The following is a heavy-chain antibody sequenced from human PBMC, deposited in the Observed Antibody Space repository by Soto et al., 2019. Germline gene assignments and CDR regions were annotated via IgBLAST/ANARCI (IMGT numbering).Heavy chain of an antibody. CDR1: GYTFTSYD. V-gene: IGHV1-8*01. D-gene: IGHD3-10*01. CDR2: MNPNSGNT. CDR3: ARETRRITVVRGAYGMDV. Sequence: QVQLVQSGAEVKKPGASVKVSCKASGYTFTSYDINWVRQATGQGLEWMGWMNPNSGNTGYAQKFQGRVTMTRNTSISTAYMELSSLRSEDTAVYYCARETRRITVVRGAYGMDVWGQGTTVTVSS. J-gene: IGHJ6*02.